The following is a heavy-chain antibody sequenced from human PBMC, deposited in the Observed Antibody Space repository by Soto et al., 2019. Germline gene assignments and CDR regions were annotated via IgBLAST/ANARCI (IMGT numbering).Heavy chain of an antibody. Sequence: PVWHLRLSFAASGFTLSNYNMHWVRQTPGKGLEWVSYLTYSSTTVPYADPVNGRFTISRDNAKNSLYLQMNTLRDEDTAVCYCARAGLAPFDYWRQGSLVTVSS. V-gene: IGHV3-48*02. D-gene: IGHD6-19*01. J-gene: IGHJ4*02. CDR1: GFTLSNYN. CDR3: ARAGLAPFDY. CDR2: LTYSSTTV.